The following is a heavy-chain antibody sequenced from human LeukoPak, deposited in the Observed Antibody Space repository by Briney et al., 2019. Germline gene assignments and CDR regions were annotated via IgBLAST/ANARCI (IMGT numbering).Heavy chain of an antibody. J-gene: IGHJ3*02. Sequence: PGGSLRLSCAASGFTFSSYEMNWVRQAPGKGLEWVSSISSSSSYIYYADSVKGRFTISRDNAKDSLYLQMNSLRAEDTAVYYCARDRDIVVVVAADAFDIWGQGTMVTVSS. CDR2: ISSSSSYI. CDR3: ARDRDIVVVVAADAFDI. CDR1: GFTFSSYE. V-gene: IGHV3-21*01. D-gene: IGHD2-15*01.